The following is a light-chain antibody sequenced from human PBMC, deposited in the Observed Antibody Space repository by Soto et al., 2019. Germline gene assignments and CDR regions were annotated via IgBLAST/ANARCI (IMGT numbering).Light chain of an antibody. V-gene: IGKV1D-12*01. J-gene: IGKJ5*01. Sequence: DIQVSQSPSCVSASMGDRVTITCRASQDIAAYLAWYQHKPGRAPELLIHAASSLQSGVPSRFSGSGSGTDFTLTINSLQPEDFATYYCQQAYSFPITFGQGTRLEIK. CDR2: AAS. CDR1: QDIAAY. CDR3: QQAYSFPIT.